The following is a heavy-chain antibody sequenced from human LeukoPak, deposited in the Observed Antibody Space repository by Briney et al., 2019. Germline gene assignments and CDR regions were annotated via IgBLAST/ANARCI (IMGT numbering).Heavy chain of an antibody. V-gene: IGHV1-2*02. CDR2: INPNSGGT. D-gene: IGHD3-3*01. CDR1: GYTFTGYY. J-gene: IGHJ6*03. CDR3: ARDRESITIFGVVIMSYYYYYYMDV. Sequence: ASVKVSCKASGYTFTGYYMHWVRQAPGQGLEWMGWINPNSGGTNYAQKFQGRVTMTRDTSISTAYMELSRLRSDDTAVYYCARDRESITIFGVVIMSYYYYYYMDVWGKGATVTVSS.